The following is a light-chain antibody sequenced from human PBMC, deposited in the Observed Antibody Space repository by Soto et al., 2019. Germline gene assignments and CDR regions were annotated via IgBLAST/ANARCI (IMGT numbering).Light chain of an antibody. V-gene: IGLV2-14*01. J-gene: IGLJ1*01. Sequence: QSVLTQPASVSGSPGQSITISCTGTSSDVGGYNFVSWYQQHPDKAPKLMIYDVTNRPSGVSNRFSGSKSGNTASLTLSGLEAEDEADYYCSSYTSTSTYVLGTGTKLTVL. CDR2: DVT. CDR1: SSDVGGYNF. CDR3: SSYTSTSTYV.